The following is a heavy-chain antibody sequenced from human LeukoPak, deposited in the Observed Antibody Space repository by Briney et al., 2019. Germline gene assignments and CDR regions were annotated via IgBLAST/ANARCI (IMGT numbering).Heavy chain of an antibody. Sequence: GGSLRLSCAASGFTFSSYSMNWVRQAPGKGLEWVSYISSSSSTIYYADSVKGRFTISRDNAKNSLYLQMNSLRAEGTAVYYCAREEQLGPFDYWGQGTLVTVSS. CDR2: ISSSSSTI. CDR1: GFTFSSYS. V-gene: IGHV3-48*01. J-gene: IGHJ4*02. CDR3: AREEQLGPFDY. D-gene: IGHD6-6*01.